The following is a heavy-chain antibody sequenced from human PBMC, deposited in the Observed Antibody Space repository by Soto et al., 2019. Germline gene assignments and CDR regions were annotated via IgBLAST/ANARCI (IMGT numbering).Heavy chain of an antibody. Sequence: GGSLRLSCAASGFTFSSYAMSWVRQAPGKGLEWVSAISGSGGSTYYADSVKGRFTISRDNSKNTLYLQMNSLRAEDTAVYYCAKGRGRFLEWLLAYFDYWGQGTLVTVSS. CDR1: GFTFSSYA. V-gene: IGHV3-23*01. CDR2: ISGSGGST. J-gene: IGHJ4*02. D-gene: IGHD3-3*01. CDR3: AKGRGRFLEWLLAYFDY.